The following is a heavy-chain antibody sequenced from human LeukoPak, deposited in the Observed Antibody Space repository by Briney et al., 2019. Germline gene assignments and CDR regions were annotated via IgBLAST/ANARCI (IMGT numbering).Heavy chain of an antibody. D-gene: IGHD4-17*01. V-gene: IGHV3-23*01. CDR3: AKLVGDSNFDY. CDR2: ISGSGGST. Sequence: PGRSLRLSCAASGFTFSSYGMHWVRQAPGKGLEWVSAISGSGGSTYYADSVKGRFTISRDNSKNTLYLQMNSLRAEDTAVYYCAKLVGDSNFDYWGQGTLVTVSS. J-gene: IGHJ4*02. CDR1: GFTFSSYG.